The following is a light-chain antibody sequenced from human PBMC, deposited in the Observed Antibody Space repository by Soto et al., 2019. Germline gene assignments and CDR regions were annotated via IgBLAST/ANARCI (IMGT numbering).Light chain of an antibody. CDR3: QQYGNLPLT. CDR2: DAL. J-gene: IGKJ4*01. Sequence: DIQMTQSPSSLSASIGDRVAITCQASQDISDYLNWYQQKPGKAPKLLIYDALNLETGVPSRFSGSGSGTDSTFTISSLQPEDIATYYCQQYGNLPLTFGGGTKVEI. V-gene: IGKV1-33*01. CDR1: QDISDY.